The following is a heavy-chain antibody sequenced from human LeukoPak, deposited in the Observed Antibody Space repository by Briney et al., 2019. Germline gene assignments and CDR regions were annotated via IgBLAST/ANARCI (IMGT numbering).Heavy chain of an antibody. V-gene: IGHV3-23*01. J-gene: IGHJ4*02. CDR3: AKGHSSSWYTDFDY. D-gene: IGHD6-13*01. CDR2: ISGSGGST. Sequence: GGSLRLSCAASGFTFSSYAMSWVRQAPGKGLEWVSAISGSGGSTYYADSVKGRFTISRDDSKNTLYLQMNSLRAEDTAVYYCAKGHSSSWYTDFDYWGQGTLVTVSS. CDR1: GFTFSSYA.